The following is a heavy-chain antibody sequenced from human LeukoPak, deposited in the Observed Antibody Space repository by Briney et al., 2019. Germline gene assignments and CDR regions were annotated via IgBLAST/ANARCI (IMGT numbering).Heavy chain of an antibody. CDR2: ISGSGGST. CDR3: ARDPYSSSWSYGMDV. Sequence: PGGSLRLSCAASGFTFSSYVMSWVRQAPGKGLEWVSAISGSGGSTYYADSVKGRFAISRDNAQSSLYLQMNSLRAEDTAVYYCARDPYSSSWSYGMDVWGQGTAVTVSS. CDR1: GFTFSSYV. J-gene: IGHJ6*02. V-gene: IGHV3-23*01. D-gene: IGHD6-13*01.